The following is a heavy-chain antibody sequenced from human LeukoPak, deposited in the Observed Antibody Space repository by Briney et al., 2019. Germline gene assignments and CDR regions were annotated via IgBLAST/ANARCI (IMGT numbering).Heavy chain of an antibody. CDR2: ISGDGGST. Sequence: PGGSLRLSCAASGFTFDDYAMHWVRQAPGKGLEWVSLISGDGGSTYYADSVKGRFTIPRDNSKNSLYLQMNSLRTEDTALYYCAKDAHSYYDFWSGSCDYWGQGTLVTVSS. CDR1: GFTFDDYA. D-gene: IGHD3-3*01. J-gene: IGHJ4*02. CDR3: AKDAHSYYDFWSGSCDY. V-gene: IGHV3-43*02.